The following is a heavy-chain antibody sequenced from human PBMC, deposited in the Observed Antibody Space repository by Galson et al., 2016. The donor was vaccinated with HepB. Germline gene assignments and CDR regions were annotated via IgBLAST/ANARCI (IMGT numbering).Heavy chain of an antibody. D-gene: IGHD5-12*01. CDR3: ARDRLGGYDYH. CDR1: GYTFTGYY. CDR2: INPNSGGT. V-gene: IGHV1-2*02. J-gene: IGHJ5*02. Sequence: SVKVSCKASGYTFTGYYMHWVRQAPGQGLEWMGWINPNSGGTNYAQKFQGRVTMTRDTSIGTAYMELSSLRSNDTAVYYCARDRLGGYDYHWGQGTLVTVSS.